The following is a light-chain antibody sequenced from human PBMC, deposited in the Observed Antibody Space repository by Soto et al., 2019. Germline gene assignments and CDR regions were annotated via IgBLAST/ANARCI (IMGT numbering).Light chain of an antibody. J-gene: IGLJ2*01. CDR1: SSDVGYYDY. CDR2: EVT. V-gene: IGLV2-8*01. Sequence: QSALTQPPSASGFPGQSVTISCTGTSSDVGYYDYVSWYQQHPGKAPKLVIYEVTKRPSGVPDRVSASKSGNTASLTISGLQAEDEADYYCSSYTSSSTLEFGGGTKVTVL. CDR3: SSYTSSSTLE.